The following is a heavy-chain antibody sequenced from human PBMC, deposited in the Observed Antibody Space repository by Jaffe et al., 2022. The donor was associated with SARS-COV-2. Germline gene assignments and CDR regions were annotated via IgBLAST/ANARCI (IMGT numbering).Heavy chain of an antibody. CDR1: GGSISSGDYY. CDR3: ARGHGQHDYGDSGRGMDV. Sequence: QVQLQESGPGLVKPSQTLSLTCTVSGGSISSGDYYWSWIRQPPGKGLEWIGYIYYSGSTYYNPSLKSRVTISVDTSKNQFSLKLSSVTAADTAVYYCARGHGQHDYGDSGRGMDVWGQGTTVTVSS. J-gene: IGHJ6*02. V-gene: IGHV4-30-4*01. D-gene: IGHD4-17*01. CDR2: IYYSGST.